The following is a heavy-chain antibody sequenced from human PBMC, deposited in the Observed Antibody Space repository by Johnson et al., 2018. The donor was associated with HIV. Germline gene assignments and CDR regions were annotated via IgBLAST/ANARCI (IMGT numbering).Heavy chain of an antibody. CDR2: IWYDGSNK. Sequence: QMQLVESGGGVVQPGRSLRLSCAASGFTFSSYDMHWVRQAPGKGLEWVTIIWYDGSNKYYADSVKGRFTISRDNSKNTLYLQMNSLRAEDTAVYYCAKPRQPSDAFDIWGQGTMVTVSS. D-gene: IGHD6-13*01. J-gene: IGHJ3*02. CDR1: GFTFSSYD. V-gene: IGHV3-33*06. CDR3: AKPRQPSDAFDI.